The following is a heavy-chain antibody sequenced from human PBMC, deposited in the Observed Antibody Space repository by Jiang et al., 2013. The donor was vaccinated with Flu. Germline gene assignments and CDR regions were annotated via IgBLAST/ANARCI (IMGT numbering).Heavy chain of an antibody. J-gene: IGHJ5*02. D-gene: IGHD2-2*02. CDR2: INPSGGST. Sequence: SGAEVKKPGASVKVSCKASGYTFTSYYMHWVRQAPGQGLEWMGIINPSGGSTSYAQKFQGRVTMTRDTSTSTVYMELSRLRSDDTAVYYCARDLYCSSTSCYRGVDDWFDPWGQGTLVTVSS. CDR1: GYTFTSYY. CDR3: ARDLYCSSTSCYRGVDDWFDP. V-gene: IGHV1-46*01.